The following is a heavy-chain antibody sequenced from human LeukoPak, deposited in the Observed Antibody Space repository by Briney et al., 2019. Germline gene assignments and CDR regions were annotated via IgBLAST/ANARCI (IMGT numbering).Heavy chain of an antibody. Sequence: GGSLRLSCAASGFTFSSYGMHWVRQAPGKGLEWVAVIWYDGSNKYYADSVKGRFTISRDNSKNTLYLQMNSLRAEDTAVYYCAKAGYSSSWYWDYYYYMGVWGKGTTVTVSS. CDR3: AKAGYSSSWYWDYYYYMGV. J-gene: IGHJ6*03. V-gene: IGHV3-33*06. CDR1: GFTFSSYG. D-gene: IGHD6-13*01. CDR2: IWYDGSNK.